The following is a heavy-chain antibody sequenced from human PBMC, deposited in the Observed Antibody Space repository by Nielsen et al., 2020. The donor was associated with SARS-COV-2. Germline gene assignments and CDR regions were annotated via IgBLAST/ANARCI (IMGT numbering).Heavy chain of an antibody. V-gene: IGHV3-9*01. J-gene: IGHJ6*02. D-gene: IGHD5-18*01. Sequence: SLKISCAASGFTFDDYAMHWVRQVPGKGLEWVSYITWNSGVIGYAASVKGRFTISRDNAKNSLYLQMNSLRAEDTALYYCAKDRRIQLSHSLDVWGPGTTVTVSS. CDR1: GFTFDDYA. CDR2: ITWNSGVI. CDR3: AKDRRIQLSHSLDV.